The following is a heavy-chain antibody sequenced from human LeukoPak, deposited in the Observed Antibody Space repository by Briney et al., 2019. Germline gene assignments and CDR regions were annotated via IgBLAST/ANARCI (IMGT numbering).Heavy chain of an antibody. D-gene: IGHD4-23*01. Sequence: QLGGSLLLSCVASGFTFSSSGMSWVRQAPGEGLEWVSSISASGGSTYYADSVKGRFTISRDNAKNTLYLQMNSLRVEDTAVYYCAKDLSSGNSIWGQGALVTVSS. CDR3: AKDLSSGNSI. CDR1: GFTFSSSG. CDR2: ISASGGST. V-gene: IGHV3-23*01. J-gene: IGHJ4*02.